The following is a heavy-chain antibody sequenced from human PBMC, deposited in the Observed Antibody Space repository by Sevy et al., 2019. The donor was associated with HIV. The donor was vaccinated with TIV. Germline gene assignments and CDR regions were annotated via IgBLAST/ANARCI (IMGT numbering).Heavy chain of an antibody. Sequence: ASVEVSCKASGYTFTDYYIHWLRQAPGQGPEWMGWIDPNGGGTYHAQDFQGRLTITRDTSISTVYMDLSRLTSDDTAVYFCARGPSHGGFDSWGQGTRVTVSS. J-gene: IGHJ4*02. CDR3: ARGPSHGGFDS. D-gene: IGHD3-16*01. V-gene: IGHV1-2*02. CDR1: GYTFTDYY. CDR2: IDPNGGGT.